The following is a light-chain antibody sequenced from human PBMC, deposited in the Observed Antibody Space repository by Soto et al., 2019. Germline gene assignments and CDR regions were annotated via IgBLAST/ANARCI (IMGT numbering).Light chain of an antibody. J-gene: IGKJ4*01. V-gene: IGKV3-11*01. CDR2: DAS. Sequence: EIVLTQSPGTLSLSPGERATLSCRASQSVGSSLGWYQQKPGQAPRLLISDASNRATGIPARFSGSGSGTDFTLTISSLEPEDFAVYYCQQRSNWPPLTFGGGTKVDIK. CDR1: QSVGSS. CDR3: QQRSNWPPLT.